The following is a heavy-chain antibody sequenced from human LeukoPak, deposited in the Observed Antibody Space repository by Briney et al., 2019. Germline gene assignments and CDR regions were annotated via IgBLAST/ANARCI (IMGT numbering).Heavy chain of an antibody. CDR1: GFTFSSYA. D-gene: IGHD2-2*02. CDR2: ISGSGGST. V-gene: IGHV3-23*01. J-gene: IGHJ4*02. Sequence: GGSLRFSCAAPGFTFSSYAMSWVRQAPGKGLEWVSGISGSGGSTYYADSVKGRFTISRDNSKNTLYLQMNSLRAEDTAVYYCAKGRTAYCSSTSCYTIDYWGQGTLVTVSS. CDR3: AKGRTAYCSSTSCYTIDY.